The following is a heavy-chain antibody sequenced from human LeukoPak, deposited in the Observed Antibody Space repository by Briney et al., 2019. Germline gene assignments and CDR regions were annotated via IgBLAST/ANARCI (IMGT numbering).Heavy chain of an antibody. V-gene: IGHV3-7*05. CDR2: IKQDGSEI. J-gene: IGHJ4*02. D-gene: IGHD5-18*01. CDR3: ARDDRYTSWN. CDR1: GFTFSTYA. Sequence: TGGSLRLSCAASGFTFSTYAMTWVRQGPGKGLEWVANIKQDGSEIYYVDSVKGRFTISRDNAKSSLYLQMNSLRAEDTAVYYCARDDRYTSWNWGQGTLVTVSS.